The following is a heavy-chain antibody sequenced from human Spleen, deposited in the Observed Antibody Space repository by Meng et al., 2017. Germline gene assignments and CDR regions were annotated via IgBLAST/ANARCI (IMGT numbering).Heavy chain of an antibody. CDR2: IYYTGST. Sequence: SETLSLTCTVSGDSTGSYYWSWIRQPPGKGLEWIGYIYYTGSTNYNPSLKSRVTISVDTSKNQFSLKLSSVTAADTAVYYCARGSRHYGSGSPNYYYYDMDVWGQGTTVTVSS. CDR3: ARGSRHYGSGSPNYYYYDMDV. CDR1: GDSTGSYY. J-gene: IGHJ6*02. V-gene: IGHV4-59*08. D-gene: IGHD3-10*01.